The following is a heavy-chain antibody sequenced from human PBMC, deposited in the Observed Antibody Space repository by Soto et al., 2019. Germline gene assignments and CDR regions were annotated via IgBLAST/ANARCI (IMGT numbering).Heavy chain of an antibody. CDR1: GYTLTELS. CDR3: ATDDPTYYDFWSGPPMDV. CDR2: FDPEDGET. V-gene: IGHV1-24*01. J-gene: IGHJ6*02. Sequence: ASVKVACKVSGYTLTELSMHWVRQAPGKGLEWMGGFDPEDGETIYAQKFQVRVTMTEDTSTDTSYMELSSLSSEDTAVYYCATDDPTYYDFWSGPPMDVWGQGTTVTVSS. D-gene: IGHD3-3*01.